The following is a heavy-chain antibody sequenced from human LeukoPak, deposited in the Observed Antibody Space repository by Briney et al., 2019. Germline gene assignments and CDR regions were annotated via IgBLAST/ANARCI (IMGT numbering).Heavy chain of an antibody. D-gene: IGHD3-3*01. CDR3: VKSRITIFGALDY. Sequence: GGSLRLSCAASGFTVSSNYMSWVRQAPGKGLEWVSVIYSGGSTYYADSVKGRFTISRDNSKNTLYLQMSSLRAEDTAVYYCVKSRITIFGALDYWGQGTLVTVSS. CDR2: IYSGGST. CDR1: GFTVSSNY. V-gene: IGHV3-53*05. J-gene: IGHJ4*02.